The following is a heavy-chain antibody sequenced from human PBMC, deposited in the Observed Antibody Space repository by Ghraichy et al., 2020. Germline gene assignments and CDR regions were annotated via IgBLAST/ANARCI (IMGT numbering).Heavy chain of an antibody. CDR1: GFTFSSYA. CDR2: ISGSGGST. V-gene: IGHV3-23*01. D-gene: IGHD6-19*01. Sequence: GGSLRLSCAASGFTFSSYAMSWVRQAPGKGLEWVSAISGSGGSTYYADSVKGRFTISRDNSKNTLYLQMNSLRAEDTAVYYCAKAAQARIAVAGKGAWFDPWGQGTLVTVSS. CDR3: AKAAQARIAVAGKGAWFDP. J-gene: IGHJ5*02.